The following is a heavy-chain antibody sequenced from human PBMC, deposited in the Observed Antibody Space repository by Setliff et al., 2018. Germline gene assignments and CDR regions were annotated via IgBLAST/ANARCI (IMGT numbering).Heavy chain of an antibody. J-gene: IGHJ4*02. V-gene: IGHV1-3*01. Sequence: ASVKVSCKASGYTFTNYALHWLRQAPGQRPECMGWIHAGNGDTKYSQKFQGRVTITRDTSASTVYMELSSLRSEDTAVYYCARDWRDYGAMGYWGQGTLVTVSS. CDR2: IHAGNGDT. CDR1: GYTFTNYA. D-gene: IGHD4-17*01. CDR3: ARDWRDYGAMGY.